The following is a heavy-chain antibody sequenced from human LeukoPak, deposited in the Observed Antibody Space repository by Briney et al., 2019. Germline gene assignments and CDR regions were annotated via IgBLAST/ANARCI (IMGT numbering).Heavy chain of an antibody. CDR1: AYTLRGYY. V-gene: IGHV1-2*02. Sequence: ASVKVSCKASAYTLRGYYMHWVRQAPGQGLEWMGWINPTSGDTKYAQKFQGRVTMTTDTAINTAYMEVTRLRSDDTAVYYCARDPTGVLWFGESRYFDYWGQGALVTVSS. CDR3: ARDPTGVLWFGESRYFDY. J-gene: IGHJ4*02. CDR2: INPTSGDT. D-gene: IGHD3-10*01.